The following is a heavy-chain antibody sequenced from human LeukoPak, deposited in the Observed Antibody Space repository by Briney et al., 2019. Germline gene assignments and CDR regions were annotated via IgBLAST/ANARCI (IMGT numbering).Heavy chain of an antibody. Sequence: GGSLRLSCAASGFTFSDHYMSWIRQAPGKGLEWISYISFSHHTNYADSVKGRFSISRDNAENSLYLQMYSLRVEDTAMYYCARDPAGSSWFDHWGQGTLVTVSS. CDR1: GFTFSDHY. CDR3: ARDPAGSSWFDH. D-gene: IGHD2-15*01. CDR2: ISFSHHT. V-gene: IGHV3-11*06. J-gene: IGHJ5*02.